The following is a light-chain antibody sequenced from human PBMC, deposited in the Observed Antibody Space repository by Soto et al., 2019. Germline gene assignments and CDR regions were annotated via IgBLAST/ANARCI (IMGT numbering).Light chain of an antibody. CDR3: QQYMSSVT. V-gene: IGKV3-20*01. J-gene: IGKJ1*01. CDR1: QTVDSTF. Sequence: EIVLTQSPGSLSLSPRERATLSCRASQTVDSTFFAWYQKKPGQAPRLLIYGASKRDTDIPVRFSGSGSGTDFTLTISRLEHEDFEVYYCQQYMSSVTFGQGTKVEIK. CDR2: GAS.